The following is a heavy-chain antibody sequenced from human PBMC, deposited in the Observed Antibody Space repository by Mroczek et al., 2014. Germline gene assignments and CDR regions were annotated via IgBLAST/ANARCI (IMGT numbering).Heavy chain of an antibody. Sequence: VQLQQSGGGVVQPGRSLRLSCAASGFTFSSYGMHWVRQAPGKGLEWVAVIWYDGSNKYYADSVKGRFTISRDNSKNTLYLQMNSLRAEDTAVYYCARDRNYDFWSGSHFDYWGQGTLVTVSS. J-gene: IGHJ4*02. V-gene: IGHV3-33*01. CDR2: IWYDGSNK. D-gene: IGHD3-3*01. CDR1: GFTFSSYG. CDR3: ARDRNYDFWSGSHFDY.